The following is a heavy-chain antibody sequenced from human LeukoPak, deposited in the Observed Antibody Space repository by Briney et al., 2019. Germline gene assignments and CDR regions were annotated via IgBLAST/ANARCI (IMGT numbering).Heavy chain of an antibody. J-gene: IGHJ5*02. Sequence: PGGSLRLSCTGSGFTFGDYGLTWIRQPPGKGLEWIGEINHSGSTNYNPSLKSRVTISVDTSKNQFSLKLSSVTAADTAVYYCARGLKRGGRIVVVPAAFDPWGQGTLVTVSS. CDR2: INHSGST. CDR1: GFTFGDYG. V-gene: IGHV4-34*01. CDR3: ARGLKRGGRIVVVPAAFDP. D-gene: IGHD2-2*01.